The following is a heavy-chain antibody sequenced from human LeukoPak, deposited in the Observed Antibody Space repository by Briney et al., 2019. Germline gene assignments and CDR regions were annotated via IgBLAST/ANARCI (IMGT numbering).Heavy chain of an antibody. J-gene: IGHJ5*02. V-gene: IGHV1-3*01. CDR2: INAGNGNT. Sequence: PGGSLRLSCAASGFTFTSYAMHWVRQAPGQRLEWMGWINAGNGNTKYSQKFQGRVTITRDTSASTAYMELSSLRSEDTAVYYCAREIPGYNWFDPWGQGTLVTVSS. D-gene: IGHD1-14*01. CDR3: AREIPGYNWFDP. CDR1: GFTFTSYA.